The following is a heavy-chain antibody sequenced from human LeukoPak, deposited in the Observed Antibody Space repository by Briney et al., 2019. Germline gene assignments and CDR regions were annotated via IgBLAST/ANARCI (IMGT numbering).Heavy chain of an antibody. CDR3: ARDTSPYYDFWSGPDY. J-gene: IGHJ4*02. V-gene: IGHV3-30-3*01. CDR2: ISYDGSNK. CDR1: GFTFSGYA. Sequence: PGRSLRLSCAASGFTFSGYAMHWVRQAPGKGLEWVAVISYDGSNKYYADSVKGRFTISRDNSKNTLYLQMNSLRAEDTAVYYCARDTSPYYDFWSGPDYWGQGTLVAVSS. D-gene: IGHD3-3*01.